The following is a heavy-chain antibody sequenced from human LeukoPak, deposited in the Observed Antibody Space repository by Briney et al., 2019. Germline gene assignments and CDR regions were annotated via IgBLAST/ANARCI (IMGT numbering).Heavy chain of an antibody. CDR2: ISWSGDRM. V-gene: IGHV3-9*01. Sequence: GRSLRLSCAASGFTFEDHVMHWVRQAPGKGLEWVSSISWSGDRMGYTDAVKGRFTISRDNAKNSLFLQMNSLRVEDTALYYCAKDLGGSATTVWGQGTLVTVSS. J-gene: IGHJ4*02. CDR1: GFTFEDHV. CDR3: AKDLGGSATTV. D-gene: IGHD2-2*01.